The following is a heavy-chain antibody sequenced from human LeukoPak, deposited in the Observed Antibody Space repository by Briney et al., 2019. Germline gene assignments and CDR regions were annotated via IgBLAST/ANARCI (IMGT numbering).Heavy chain of an antibody. Sequence: GASVKVSCKASGYTFTGYYMHWVRQAPGQGLEWMGWINPNSGGTNYAQKFQGWVTMTRDTSISTAYMELSRLRSDDTAAYYCARGGGNYDILTGYYPFDYWGQGTLVTVSS. D-gene: IGHD3-9*01. CDR2: INPNSGGT. CDR3: ARGGGNYDILTGYYPFDY. CDR1: GYTFTGYY. J-gene: IGHJ4*02. V-gene: IGHV1-2*04.